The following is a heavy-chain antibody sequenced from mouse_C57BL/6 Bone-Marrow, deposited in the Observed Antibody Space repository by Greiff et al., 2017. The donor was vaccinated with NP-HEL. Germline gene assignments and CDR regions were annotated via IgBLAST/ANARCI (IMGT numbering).Heavy chain of an antibody. CDR2: LSSGGSYT. V-gene: IGHV5-6*01. D-gene: IGHD2-4*01. J-gene: IGHJ3*01. CDR1: GFTFSSYG. CDR3: ASPYDYDVAWFAY. Sequence: EVKLMESGGDLVKPGGSLKLSCAASGFTFSSYGMSWVRQTPDKRLEWVATLSSGGSYTYYPDSVKGRVTISRDNAKNTLYLQMSSLKSEDTAMYYCASPYDYDVAWFAYWGQGTLVTVSA.